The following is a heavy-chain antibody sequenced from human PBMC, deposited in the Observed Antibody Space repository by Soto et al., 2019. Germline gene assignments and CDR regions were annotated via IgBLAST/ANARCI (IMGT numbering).Heavy chain of an antibody. V-gene: IGHV3-23*01. CDR3: AKDQIATLIAVAGIFDY. CDR2: ISGSGGST. CDR1: GFTFSSYA. J-gene: IGHJ4*02. D-gene: IGHD6-19*01. Sequence: GGSLRLSCAASGFTFSSYAMSWVRQAPGKGLEWVSAISGSGGSTYYADSVKGRFTISRDNSKNTLCLQMNSLRAEDTAVYYCAKDQIATLIAVAGIFDYWGQGTLVTVSS.